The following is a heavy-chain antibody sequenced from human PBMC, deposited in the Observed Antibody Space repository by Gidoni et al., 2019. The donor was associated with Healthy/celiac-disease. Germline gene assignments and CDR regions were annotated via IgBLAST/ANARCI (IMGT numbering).Heavy chain of an antibody. CDR1: GGPISRGSYY. CDR2: IYTSGST. V-gene: IGHV4-61*02. D-gene: IGHD3-22*01. Sequence: VQLQESGPGLVKPSQTLSLTCTASGGPISRGSYYWSWIRQPAGAGLEWIGRIYTSGSTNYNPSLKSRVTISVDTSKNQFSLKLSSVTAADTAVYYCARSLHYYDSSGYGYWGQGTLVTVSS. CDR3: ARSLHYYDSSGYGY. J-gene: IGHJ4*02.